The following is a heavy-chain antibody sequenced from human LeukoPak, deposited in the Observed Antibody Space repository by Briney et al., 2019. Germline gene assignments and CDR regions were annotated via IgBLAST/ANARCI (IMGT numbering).Heavy chain of an antibody. D-gene: IGHD2-21*02. CDR1: GFTFSSYG. V-gene: IGHV3-30*18. J-gene: IGHJ6*02. CDR2: ISYDGSNK. CDR3: AKDAYCGGDCYFGFDYYGMDV. Sequence: GRSLRLSCAASGFTFSSYGMPWVRQAPGKGLEWVAVISYDGSNKYYADSVKGRFTISRDNSKNTLYLQMNSLRAEDTAVYYCAKDAYCGGDCYFGFDYYGMDVWGQGTTVTVSS.